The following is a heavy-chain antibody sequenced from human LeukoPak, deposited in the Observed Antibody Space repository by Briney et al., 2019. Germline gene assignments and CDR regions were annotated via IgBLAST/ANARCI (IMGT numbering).Heavy chain of an antibody. CDR1: GGSISTYY. J-gene: IGHJ4*02. CDR2: IYYSGST. V-gene: IGHV4-59*12. CDR3: ARDGVTKGWLRLERD. D-gene: IGHD5-12*01. Sequence: SETLSLTCTVSGGSISTYYWNWIRQSPGKGLEWIGNIYYSGSTNYNPSLKSRVTISVDTSKNQFSLKLSSVTAADTAVYYCARDGVTKGWLRLERDWGQGTLVTVSS.